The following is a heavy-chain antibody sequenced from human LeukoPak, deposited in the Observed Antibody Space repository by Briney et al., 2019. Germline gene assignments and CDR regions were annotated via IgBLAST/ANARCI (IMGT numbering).Heavy chain of an antibody. D-gene: IGHD3-10*01. V-gene: IGHV4-34*01. J-gene: IGHJ4*02. CDR2: INHSGST. Sequence: PSETLSLTCAVYGGSFSGYYWSWIRQPPGKGLEWIGEINHSGSTNYNPSLKSRVTISVDTSKNQFSLKLSSVTAADTVVYYCARGPVRVAVYWGQGTLVTVSS. CDR3: ARGPVRVAVY. CDR1: GGSFSGYY.